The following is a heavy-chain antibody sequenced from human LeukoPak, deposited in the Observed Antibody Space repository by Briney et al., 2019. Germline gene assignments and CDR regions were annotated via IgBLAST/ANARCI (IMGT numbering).Heavy chain of an antibody. CDR1: SGSISSGSSY. J-gene: IGHJ4*02. D-gene: IGHD3-9*01. CDR2: IYTSGST. V-gene: IGHV4-61*09. CDR3: ARGGDYDVLTGYHYYFDY. Sequence: SETLSLTCSVSSGSISSGSSYWNWIRQPPGKGLEWIGHIYTSGSTHYNPSLKSRATISADTSKNQFSLNLSSVTAADTAVYFCARGGDYDVLTGYHYYFDYWGQGTLVTVSS.